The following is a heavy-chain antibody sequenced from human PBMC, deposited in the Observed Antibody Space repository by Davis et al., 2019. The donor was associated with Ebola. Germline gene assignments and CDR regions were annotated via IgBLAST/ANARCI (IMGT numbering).Heavy chain of an antibody. CDR2: ISHNGNNK. J-gene: IGHJ2*01. Sequence: GESLKISCAVSGFTFSTYSMNWVRQAPGRGLEWVALISHNGNNKYYADSVKGRFTISRDNSKNTLYLQMNNLRAEDTAVYYCARHASGDFWYFGLWGRGTLVTVSS. CDR1: GFTFSTYS. CDR3: ARHASGDFWYFGL. D-gene: IGHD4-17*01. V-gene: IGHV3-30*03.